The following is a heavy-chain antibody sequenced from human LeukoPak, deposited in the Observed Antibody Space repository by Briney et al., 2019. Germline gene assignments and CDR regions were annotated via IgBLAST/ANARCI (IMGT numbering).Heavy chain of an antibody. J-gene: IGHJ4*02. Sequence: GSLRLSCEASGFTLSSYAMSWVRQAPGKGLEWVSAISGSGGGTYYADSVKGRFTISRDNSKNTLYLQMNSLRAEDTAVYYCAKGRDTAMPTIDYWGQGTLVTVSS. CDR3: AKGRDTAMPTIDY. CDR1: GFTLSSYA. V-gene: IGHV3-23*01. D-gene: IGHD5-18*01. CDR2: ISGSGGGT.